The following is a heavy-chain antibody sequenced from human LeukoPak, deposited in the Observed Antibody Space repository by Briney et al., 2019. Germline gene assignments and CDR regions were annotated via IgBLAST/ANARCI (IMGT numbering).Heavy chain of an antibody. CDR3: AREYTLYRSGWFLDY. CDR1: GDSISSSNW. Sequence: SETLSLTCAVSGDSISSSNWWSWVRQPPGKGLEWIGEIYHSGGTNYNPSLKSRVSISVDKSKNQFSLKLYSVTAADTAVYYCAREYTLYRSGWFLDYWGQGTVVTVSS. V-gene: IGHV4-4*02. CDR2: IYHSGGT. J-gene: IGHJ4*02. D-gene: IGHD6-19*01.